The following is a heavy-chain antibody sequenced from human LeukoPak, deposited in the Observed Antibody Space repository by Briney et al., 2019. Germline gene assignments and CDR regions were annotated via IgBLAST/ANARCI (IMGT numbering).Heavy chain of an antibody. Sequence: SETLSLTCTVSGGSISSGDYYWSWIRQPPGKGLEWIGYIYYSGSTNYNPSLKSRVTISVDTSKNQFSLKLSSVTAADTAVYYCARVSLAGTINWGQGTLVTVSS. D-gene: IGHD2-15*01. V-gene: IGHV4-30-4*08. CDR2: IYYSGST. J-gene: IGHJ4*02. CDR1: GGSISSGDYY. CDR3: ARVSLAGTIN.